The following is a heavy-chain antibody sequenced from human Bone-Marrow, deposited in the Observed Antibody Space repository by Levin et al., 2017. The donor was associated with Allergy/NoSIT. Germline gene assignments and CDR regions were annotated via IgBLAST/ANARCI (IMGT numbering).Heavy chain of an antibody. CDR3: ARVPFRTTVGGYYYYYGMDV. D-gene: IGHD4-11*01. V-gene: IGHV4-59*01. CDR1: GGSISSYY. CDR2: IYYSGST. Sequence: SETLSLTCTVSGGSISSYYWSWIRQPPGKGLEWIGYIYYSGSTNYNPSLKSRVTISVDTSKNQFSLKLSSVTAADTAVYYCARVPFRTTVGGYYYYYGMDVWGQGTTVTVSS. J-gene: IGHJ6*02.